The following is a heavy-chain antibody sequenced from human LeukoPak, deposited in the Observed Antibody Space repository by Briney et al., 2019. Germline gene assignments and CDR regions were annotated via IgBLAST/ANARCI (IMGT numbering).Heavy chain of an antibody. CDR2: MNPNSGHT. CDR1: GYTFDNYD. Sequence: ASVKVSCKSSGYTFDNYDITWVRPATGQGLQWMGWMNPNSGHTHYTQKVQGRVTMTRNTSITTAYMELSSLRSEDTAVYYCARLGRGWIDAFDVWGQGTVVTVSS. D-gene: IGHD7-27*01. CDR3: ARLGRGWIDAFDV. V-gene: IGHV1-8*01. J-gene: IGHJ3*01.